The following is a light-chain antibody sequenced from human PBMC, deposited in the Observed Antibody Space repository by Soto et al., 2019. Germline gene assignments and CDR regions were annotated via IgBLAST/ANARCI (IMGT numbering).Light chain of an antibody. J-gene: IGKJ2*01. V-gene: IGKV1-39*01. CDR2: EAS. Sequence: DIQLTQSPSTLSASVGDRVIITCRASHDIGNYLAWYQQKPGKAPKHLIYEASNLRSGVPSRFSGSGSGTDFTLTISSLQPEDVAAYFCQQSYSTPYTFGRGTKLEIK. CDR3: QQSYSTPYT. CDR1: HDIGNY.